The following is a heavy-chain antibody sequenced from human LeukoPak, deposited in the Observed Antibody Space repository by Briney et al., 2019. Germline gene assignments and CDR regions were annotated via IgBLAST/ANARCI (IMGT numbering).Heavy chain of an antibody. CDR2: IIPIFGTA. V-gene: IGHV1-69*06. CDR1: GGTFSSYA. CDR3: ARDLDGDYAFDY. Sequence: SVKVSCKASGGTFSSYAISWVRQAPGQGLEWMGGIIPIFGTANYAQKFQGRVTITADKSTSTAYMELSSLRSEDTAVYYCARDLDGDYAFDYWGQGTLVTVSS. D-gene: IGHD4-17*01. J-gene: IGHJ4*02.